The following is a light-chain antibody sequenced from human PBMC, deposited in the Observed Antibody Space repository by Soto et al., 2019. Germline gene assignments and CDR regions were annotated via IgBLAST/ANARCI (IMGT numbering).Light chain of an antibody. CDR3: QQYNNWPSIT. Sequence: EIVMTHSPATLSVSPRERATLSCRASQSVSSNLAWYQQKPGQAPRLLIYGASTRATGIPARFSGSGSGTEFTLTISSLQSEDFAVYYCQQYNNWPSITFGQGTRLEIK. V-gene: IGKV3-15*01. J-gene: IGKJ5*01. CDR1: QSVSSN. CDR2: GAS.